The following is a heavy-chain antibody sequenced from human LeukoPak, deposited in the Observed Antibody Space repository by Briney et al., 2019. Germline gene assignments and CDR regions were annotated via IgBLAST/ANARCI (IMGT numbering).Heavy chain of an antibody. V-gene: IGHV3-30*02. D-gene: IGHD2-15*01. Sequence: PGGSLRLSCTASGFTFGDYAMSWVRQAPGKGLEWVAFIRYDGSNKYYADSVKGRFTISRDNSKNTLYLQMNSLRAEDTAVYYCAKAGSSIVALYNTNWFDPWGQGTLVTVSS. J-gene: IGHJ5*02. CDR2: IRYDGSNK. CDR3: AKAGSSIVALYNTNWFDP. CDR1: GFTFGDYA.